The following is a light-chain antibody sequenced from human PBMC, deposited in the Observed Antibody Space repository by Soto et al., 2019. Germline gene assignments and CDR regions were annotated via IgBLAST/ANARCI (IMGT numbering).Light chain of an antibody. CDR2: LNSDGSH. Sequence: QPVLTQSSSASASLGASVKLTCTLSSGHNSYAIAWHQQQPEKGPRYLMKLNSDGSHTKGDGIPDRFSGSSSGAERYLTISSLQSEDEADYYCQTWATGIVIFGGGTKLTVL. CDR1: SGHNSYA. V-gene: IGLV4-69*01. J-gene: IGLJ2*01. CDR3: QTWATGIVI.